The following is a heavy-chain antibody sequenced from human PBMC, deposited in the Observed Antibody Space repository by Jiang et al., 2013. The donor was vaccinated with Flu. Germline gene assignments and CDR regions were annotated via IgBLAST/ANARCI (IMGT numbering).Heavy chain of an antibody. CDR1: GDSISSYY. Sequence: PGLVKPSETLSLTCTVSGDSISSYYWSWIRQPPGKGLEWIGYIYYSGSTNYNPSLKSRVTISVDTSKNQFSLKLSSVTAADTAVYYCASTIYCGGDCYSSRAFDIWGQGTMVTVSS. V-gene: IGHV4-59*01. J-gene: IGHJ3*02. CDR3: ASTIYCGGDCYSSRAFDI. D-gene: IGHD2-21*02. CDR2: IYYSGST.